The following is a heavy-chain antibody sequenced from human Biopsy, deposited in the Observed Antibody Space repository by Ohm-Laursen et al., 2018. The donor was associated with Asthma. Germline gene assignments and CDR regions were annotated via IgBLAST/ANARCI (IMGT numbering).Heavy chain of an antibody. D-gene: IGHD3-3*01. CDR3: ARTLHFWSPYHAEHYQL. V-gene: IGHV1-3*01. J-gene: IGHJ1*01. CDR2: INAGNGNT. Sequence: ASVKVSCKASGYTFISYAIHWVRQAPGQRLEWMGWINAGNGNTKYSQKFQGRVTITRDTSASTAYMELSSLRSEDTAVYYCARTLHFWSPYHAEHYQLWGQGTLVTVSS. CDR1: GYTFISYA.